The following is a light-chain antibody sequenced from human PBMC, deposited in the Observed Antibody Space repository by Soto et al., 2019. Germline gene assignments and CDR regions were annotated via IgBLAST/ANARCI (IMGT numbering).Light chain of an antibody. Sequence: QSVLTQPPSASGTPGQRVTISCSGGSSNIGTYTVSWYQQFPETAPKLLTYGNNQRPSGVPDRFSGSKSGTSASLSISGLQSDDEADYYCAAWDDSLNGPIFGGGTMLTVL. V-gene: IGLV1-44*01. J-gene: IGLJ2*01. CDR2: GNN. CDR1: SSNIGTYT. CDR3: AAWDDSLNGPI.